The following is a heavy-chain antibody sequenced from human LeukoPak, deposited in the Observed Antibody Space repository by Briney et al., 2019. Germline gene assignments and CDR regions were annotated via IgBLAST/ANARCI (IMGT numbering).Heavy chain of an antibody. V-gene: IGHV1-8*01. Sequence: ASVKVSCKASGYTFTSYDINWVRQATGQGLEWMGWMNPNSGNTGYAQKFQGRVTMTRNTSISTAYMELSSLRSEDTAVYYCARSGSYSYYFDYWGQGTLVTVSS. CDR1: GYTFTSYD. D-gene: IGHD1-26*01. J-gene: IGHJ4*02. CDR3: ARSGSYSYYFDY. CDR2: MNPNSGNT.